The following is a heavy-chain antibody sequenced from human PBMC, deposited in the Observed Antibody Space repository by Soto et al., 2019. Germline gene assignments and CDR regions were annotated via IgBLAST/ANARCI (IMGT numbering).Heavy chain of an antibody. CDR2: IRCSGGST. V-gene: IGHV3-23*01. J-gene: IGHJ4*02. D-gene: IGHD6-6*01. CDR3: AKATIAARRKGTFDY. CDR1: GFTFSAYD. Sequence: EVQLLESGGGLVPPGGSLRLSCAASGFTFSAYDMNWVRQAPGKGLEWVSTIRCSGGSTYYADSVKGRFTISRDNSKDTLYLQMSSLRAEDTAIYYCAKATIAARRKGTFDYWGQGTLVTVSS.